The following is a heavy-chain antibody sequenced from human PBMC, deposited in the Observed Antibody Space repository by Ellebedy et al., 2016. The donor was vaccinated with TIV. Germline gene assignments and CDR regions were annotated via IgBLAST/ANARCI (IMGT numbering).Heavy chain of an antibody. CDR2: IYVIGNT. J-gene: IGHJ3*02. Sequence: SETLSLXXGVFGGSFTGFYWSWIRQPAGKGLEWIGQIYVIGNTDYNPSLKSRVSMSLDTSKKQFSLKLTSVTAADTAVYYCARDLTAYRVEAFDIWGQGTMVTVSS. CDR3: ARDLTAYRVEAFDI. D-gene: IGHD4-11*01. V-gene: IGHV4-4*07. CDR1: GGSFTGFY.